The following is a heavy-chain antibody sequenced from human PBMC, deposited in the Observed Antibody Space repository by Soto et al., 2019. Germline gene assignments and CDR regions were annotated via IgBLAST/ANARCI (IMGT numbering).Heavy chain of an antibody. CDR2: INSDGSST. J-gene: IGHJ4*02. CDR1: GFTFSSHW. D-gene: IGHD6-6*01. Sequence: GGSLRLSCAASGFTFSSHWMHWVRQAPGKGLVWVSRINSDGSSTSYADSVKGRFTISRDNAKNTLYLQMNSLRAEDTAVYYCARVPGSIAAHPFDYWGQGNLVTVSS. V-gene: IGHV3-74*01. CDR3: ARVPGSIAAHPFDY.